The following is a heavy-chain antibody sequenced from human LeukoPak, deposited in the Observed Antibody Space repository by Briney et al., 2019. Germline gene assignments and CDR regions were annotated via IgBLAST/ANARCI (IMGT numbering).Heavy chain of an antibody. CDR2: LYPCHSDT. J-gene: IGHJ4*02. CDR3: ARQGPYGDYVNY. Sequence: GGALQISCKGAGYSFTSYWGGWVRQLPGKGLEGMGILYPCHSDTRYSPSFQGQVPISADKSISTAYLQWSSLKASDTAMYYCARQGPYGDYVNYWGQGTLVTVSS. CDR1: GYSFTSYW. V-gene: IGHV5-51*01. D-gene: IGHD4-17*01.